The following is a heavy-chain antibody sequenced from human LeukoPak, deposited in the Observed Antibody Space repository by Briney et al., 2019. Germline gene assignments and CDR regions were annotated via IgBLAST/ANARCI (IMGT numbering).Heavy chain of an antibody. CDR1: GGSISSYY. D-gene: IGHD1-26*01. CDR3: AISGSPSNYFDY. J-gene: IGHJ4*02. Sequence: PSETLSLTCTASGGSISSYYWSWIRQPAGKGLEWIGRIYTSGSTNYNPSLKSRVTMSVDTSKNQFSLKLSSVTAADTAVYYCAISGSPSNYFDYWGQGTLVTVSS. V-gene: IGHV4-4*07. CDR2: IYTSGST.